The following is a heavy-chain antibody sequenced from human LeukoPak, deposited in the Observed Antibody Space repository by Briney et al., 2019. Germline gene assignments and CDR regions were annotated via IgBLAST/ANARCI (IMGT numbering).Heavy chain of an antibody. CDR3: ASWPVGWYGEDS. CDR2: ISGSSYYI. J-gene: IGHJ4*02. V-gene: IGHV3-21*01. CDR1: GFTFSSYT. D-gene: IGHD6-19*01. Sequence: GSLRLSCVASGFTFSSYTINWVRQTPGKGLEWVSSISGSSYYIYYADSVRGRFTISRDNAENSVYLQMNSLRAEDTAVYYCASWPVGWYGEDSWGQGTLVTVSS.